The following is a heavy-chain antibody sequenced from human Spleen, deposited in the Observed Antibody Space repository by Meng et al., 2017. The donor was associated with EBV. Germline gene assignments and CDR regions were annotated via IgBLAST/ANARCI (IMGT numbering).Heavy chain of an antibody. J-gene: IGHJ4*02. CDR2: ISSSGTCI. CDR1: GVTFSRYT. V-gene: IGHV3-21*01. CDR3: ARTEYGGNWYFDY. D-gene: IGHD4-23*01. Sequence: VRLDEAGGAPVKPVGSLRLSCAAFGVTFSRYTINWVRQAPGKGLEWVSSISSSGTCISYADSVKGRFTISRDNAKNSLYLQMNSLRAEDTAVYYCARTEYGGNWYFDYWGQGTLVTVSS.